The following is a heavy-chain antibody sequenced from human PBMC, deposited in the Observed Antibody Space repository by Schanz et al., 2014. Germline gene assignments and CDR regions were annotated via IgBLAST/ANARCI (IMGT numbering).Heavy chain of an antibody. CDR3: ARPALWFGDNCFDP. Sequence: EMQLLESGGGLVEPGGSLRLSCATSGFSLDIFAVSWVRQARGKGLEWVSAMNESHSTIYYADSVRGRFTISRDNFKGALYLQMSSLRAEDTAVYYCARPALWFGDNCFDPWGQGTLVTVSS. CDR1: GFSLDIFA. J-gene: IGHJ5*02. CDR2: MNESHSTI. V-gene: IGHV3-23*01. D-gene: IGHD3-10*01.